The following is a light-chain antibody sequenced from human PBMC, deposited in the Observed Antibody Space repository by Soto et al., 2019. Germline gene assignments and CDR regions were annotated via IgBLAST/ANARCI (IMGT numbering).Light chain of an antibody. V-gene: IGKV1-39*01. CDR2: AAA. J-gene: IGKJ4*01. Sequence: DIQMTQSPSSLSASIGDRVTLTCRASQSLGKYLKWYQHKPGKAPKLLIFAAATLQLGVPSRFSGSGSGTEFTLSISTLQPEDFATYFCLQTNSSPFTFGGGTKVEIK. CDR3: LQTNSSPFT. CDR1: QSLGKY.